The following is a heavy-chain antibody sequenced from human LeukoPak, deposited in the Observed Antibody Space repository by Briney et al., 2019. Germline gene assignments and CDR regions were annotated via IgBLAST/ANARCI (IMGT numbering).Heavy chain of an antibody. CDR2: ISDSGDST. V-gene: IGHV3-23*01. J-gene: IGHJ4*02. Sequence: GGSLRLYCAASGFTFSSYSMTWVRQTPGKGLEWVSGISDSGDSTYYADSVKGRFTISRDNSRNTLYLEMNSLRAEDTAVYYCTKWSGFGNDWGQGTLVTVSS. CDR1: GFTFSSYS. CDR3: TKWSGFGND. D-gene: IGHD3-10*01.